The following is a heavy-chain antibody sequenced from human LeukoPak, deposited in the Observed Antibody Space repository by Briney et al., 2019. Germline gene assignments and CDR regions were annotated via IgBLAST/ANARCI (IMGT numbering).Heavy chain of an antibody. CDR1: GFTFSSYS. Sequence: GGSLRLSCAASGFTFSSYSMNWVRQAPGKGLEWVSYITFSSSIIYYADSVKGRFTISRDNAKNSLYLQMNSLRDEDTAVYYCARGAISGDYQDYWGQGTLVIVSS. D-gene: IGHD4-17*01. V-gene: IGHV3-48*02. CDR3: ARGAISGDYQDY. CDR2: ITFSSSII. J-gene: IGHJ4*02.